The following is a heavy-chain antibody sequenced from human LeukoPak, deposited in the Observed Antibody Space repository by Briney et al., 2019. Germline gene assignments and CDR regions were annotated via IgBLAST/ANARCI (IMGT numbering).Heavy chain of an antibody. J-gene: IGHJ6*03. CDR3: ASTSYYDILTGPNFDYYMDV. D-gene: IGHD3-9*01. V-gene: IGHV4-34*01. CDR1: GGSFSGYY. Sequence: SETLSLTCAVYGGSFSGYYWSWIRQPPGKGLEWIGEINHSGSTNYNPSLKSRVTISVDTSKNQFSLKVSSVTAADTAVYYCASTSYYDILTGPNFDYYMDVWGKGTTVTVSS. CDR2: INHSGST.